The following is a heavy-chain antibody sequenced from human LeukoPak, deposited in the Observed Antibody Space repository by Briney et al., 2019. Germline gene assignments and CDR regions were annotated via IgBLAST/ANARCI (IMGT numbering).Heavy chain of an antibody. D-gene: IGHD3-3*01. Sequence: SETLSLTCTVSGGSISSGGYYWSWIRQPPGKGLEWIGYIYHSGSTYYNPSLKSRVTISVDRSKNQFSLKLSSVTAADTAVYYCARDAYYDFWSGYPNPGDYWGQGTLVTVSS. CDR3: ARDAYYDFWSGYPNPGDY. J-gene: IGHJ4*02. V-gene: IGHV4-30-2*01. CDR2: IYHSGST. CDR1: GGSISSGGYY.